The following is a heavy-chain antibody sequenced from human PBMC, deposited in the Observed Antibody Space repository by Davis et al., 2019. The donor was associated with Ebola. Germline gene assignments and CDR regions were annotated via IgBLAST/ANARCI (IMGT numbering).Heavy chain of an antibody. CDR1: GGSVSSYY. D-gene: IGHD3-3*01. CDR2: IYYSGRT. Sequence: SETLSLTCSVSGGSVSSYYWSWIRQPPGKALEWIGYIYYSGRTNYNPSLKSRVTISLDTSKNQFSLKLHSVTAADTAVYYCARVDYDFWSGYYTANWFDPWGQGTLVTVSS. CDR3: ARVDYDFWSGYYTANWFDP. V-gene: IGHV4-59*02. J-gene: IGHJ5*02.